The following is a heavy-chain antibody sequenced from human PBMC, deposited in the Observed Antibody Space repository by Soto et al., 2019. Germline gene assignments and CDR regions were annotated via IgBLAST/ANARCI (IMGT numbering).Heavy chain of an antibody. Sequence: QVQLVQSGAEVKKPGSSVKVSCKASGGTFSSYAISWVRQAPGQGLEWMGGIIPIFGTANYAQKFQGRVPIPADESTSTAYMELSSLRSEDTAVYYCALHYGSGSNYYYYGMDVWGQGTTVTVSS. J-gene: IGHJ6*02. CDR1: GGTFSSYA. D-gene: IGHD3-10*01. CDR2: IIPIFGTA. CDR3: ALHYGSGSNYYYYGMDV. V-gene: IGHV1-69*12.